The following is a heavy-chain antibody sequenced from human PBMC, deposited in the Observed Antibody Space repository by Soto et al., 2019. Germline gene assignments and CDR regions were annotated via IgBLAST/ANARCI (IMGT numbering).Heavy chain of an antibody. Sequence: SVKVSCKASGGTFSSYAISWVRQAPGQGLEWMGGIIPIFGTANYAQKFQGRVTITADESTSTAYMELSSLRSEDTAVYYCATSPVGSIAAAGTVGAFDIWGQGTMVTVSS. J-gene: IGHJ3*02. V-gene: IGHV1-69*13. D-gene: IGHD6-13*01. CDR1: GGTFSSYA. CDR2: IIPIFGTA. CDR3: ATSPVGSIAAAGTVGAFDI.